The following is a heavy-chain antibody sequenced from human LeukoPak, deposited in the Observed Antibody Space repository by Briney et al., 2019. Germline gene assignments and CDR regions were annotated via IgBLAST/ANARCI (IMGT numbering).Heavy chain of an antibody. D-gene: IGHD2-21*02. CDR3: ARYTAPLQDFDY. V-gene: IGHV4-31*03. CDR1: GGSISSGGYF. Sequence: PSQTLSLTCTVSGGSISSGGYFWSWIRQPPGKGLEWIGYIYYSGSTYYHPSLKSRVTISVDTSKIQFSLKLSSVTAADTAVYYCARYTAPLQDFDYWEQGTLVAVSS. CDR2: IYYSGST. J-gene: IGHJ4*02.